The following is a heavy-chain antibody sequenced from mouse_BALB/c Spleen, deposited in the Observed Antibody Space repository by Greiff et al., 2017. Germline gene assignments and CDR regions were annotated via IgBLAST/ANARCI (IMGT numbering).Heavy chain of an antibody. CDR1: GYSITSGYY. D-gene: IGHD4-1*01. Sequence: EVKLMESGPGLVKPSQSLSLTCSVTGYSITSGYYWNWIRQFPGNKLEWMGYISYDGSNNYNPSLKNRISITRDTSKNQFFLKLNSVTTEDTATYYCAREGGTGAYWGQGTLVTVSA. CDR3: AREGGTGAY. CDR2: ISYDGSN. V-gene: IGHV3-6*02. J-gene: IGHJ3*01.